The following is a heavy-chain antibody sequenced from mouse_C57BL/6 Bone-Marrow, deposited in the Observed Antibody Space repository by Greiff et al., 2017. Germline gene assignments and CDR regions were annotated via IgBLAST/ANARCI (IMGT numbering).Heavy chain of an antibody. J-gene: IGHJ2*01. D-gene: IGHD1-1*01. CDR3: ARSTTVVGRYFDY. CDR2: IYPRCGNT. CDR1: GYTFTSYG. Sequence: QVQLQQSGAELARPGASVKLSCKASGYTFTSYGISWVKQRTGQGLEWIGEIYPRCGNTYYNEKFKGKATLTADKSSSTAYMELRSLTSEDSAVYVCARSTTVVGRYFDYWGQGTTLTVSS. V-gene: IGHV1-81*01.